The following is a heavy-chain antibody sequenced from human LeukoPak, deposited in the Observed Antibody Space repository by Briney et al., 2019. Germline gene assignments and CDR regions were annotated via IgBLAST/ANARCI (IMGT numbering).Heavy chain of an antibody. J-gene: IGHJ4*02. V-gene: IGHV4-34*01. CDR2: IKHSGGT. D-gene: IGHD3-10*01. CDR3: ARDPKLLWFGD. CDR1: GGSFSGYY. Sequence: PSETLSLTCAVYGGSFSGYYWSWIRQPPGKGLEWIGEIKHSGGTNYNPSLKSRVTISVDTSKNQFSLKLSSVTAADTAVYYCARDPKLLWFGDWGQGTLVTVSS.